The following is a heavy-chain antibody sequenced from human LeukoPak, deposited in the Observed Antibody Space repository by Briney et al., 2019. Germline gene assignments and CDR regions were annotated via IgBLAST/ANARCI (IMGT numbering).Heavy chain of an antibody. Sequence: GGSLRLSCAASGFTFSSYGMHWVRQAPGKGLEWVAFIRYDGRNKYYADSVKGRFTISRDNSKNTLYLQMNSLRAEDTAVYYCAKDLATMIVVVITTGAFDIWGQGTMVTVSS. V-gene: IGHV3-30*02. D-gene: IGHD3-22*01. CDR2: IRYDGRNK. J-gene: IGHJ3*02. CDR3: AKDLATMIVVVITTGAFDI. CDR1: GFTFSSYG.